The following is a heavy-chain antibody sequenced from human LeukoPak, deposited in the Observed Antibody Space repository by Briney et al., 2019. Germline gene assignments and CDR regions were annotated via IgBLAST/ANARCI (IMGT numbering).Heavy chain of an antibody. Sequence: GGSLRLSCAASGFTFSSYSMNWVRQAPGKGLEWVSSISSSSSYIYYADSVKGRFTISRDNAKNSLYLQMNSLRAEDTAVYYCARVGAAGIKYDPWGQGTLVTVSS. CDR1: GFTFSSYS. CDR3: ARVGAAGIKYDP. J-gene: IGHJ5*02. CDR2: ISSSSSYI. V-gene: IGHV3-21*01. D-gene: IGHD6-13*01.